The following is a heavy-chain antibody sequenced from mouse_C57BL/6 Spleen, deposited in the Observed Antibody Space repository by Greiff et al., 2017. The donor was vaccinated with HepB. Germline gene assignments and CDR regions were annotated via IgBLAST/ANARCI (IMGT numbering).Heavy chain of an antibody. Sequence: QSGPELVKPGASVKISCKASGYTFTDYYMNWVKQSHGKSLEWIGDINPNNGGTSYNQKFKGKATLTVDKSSSTAYMELRSLTSEDSAVYYCARSSYDYDSFDYWGQGTTLTVSS. CDR3: ARSSYDYDSFDY. CDR2: INPNNGGT. D-gene: IGHD2-4*01. J-gene: IGHJ2*01. CDR1: GYTFTDYY. V-gene: IGHV1-26*01.